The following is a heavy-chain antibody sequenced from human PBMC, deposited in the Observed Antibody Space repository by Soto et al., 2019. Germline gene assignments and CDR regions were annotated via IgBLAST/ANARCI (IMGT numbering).Heavy chain of an antibody. Sequence: SGPTLVNPTQTLTLTCTFSGFSLRTSGMCVSWIRQPPGKALEWLARIDWDDDKYYNTSLKTRLTTSKDTSKNQVVLTMTNMDPVDTATYYCARIPKSYRGGYTYFDSWGQGTMVTVS. CDR3: ARIPKSYRGGYTYFDS. J-gene: IGHJ4*02. D-gene: IGHD1-26*01. CDR2: IDWDDDK. V-gene: IGHV2-70*11. CDR1: GFSLRTSGMC.